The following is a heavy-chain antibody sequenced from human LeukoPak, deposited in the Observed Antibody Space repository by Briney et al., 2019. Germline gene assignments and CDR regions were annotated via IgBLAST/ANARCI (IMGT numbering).Heavy chain of an antibody. CDR2: ISAYNGNT. CDR3: ARENYGSGSYYVRDFDY. J-gene: IGHJ4*02. V-gene: IGHV1-18*04. Sequence: ASVKVSCKASGYTFTSYGISWVRQAPGQGLEWMGWISAYNGNTNYAQKLQGRVTMTTDTSTSTAYMELRSLRSDDTAVSYCARENYGSGSYYVRDFDYWGQGTLVTVSS. CDR1: GYTFTSYG. D-gene: IGHD3-10*01.